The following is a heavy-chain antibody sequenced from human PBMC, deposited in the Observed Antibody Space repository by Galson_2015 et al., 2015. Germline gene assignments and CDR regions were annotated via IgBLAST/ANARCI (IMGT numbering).Heavy chain of an antibody. CDR3: AKNWNFDS. V-gene: IGHV3-23*01. D-gene: IGHD3-3*01. J-gene: IGHJ4*02. CDR2: ITASGDNA. CDR1: GFTFNTYA. Sequence: SLRLSCAASGFTFNTYAMAWGRQAPGKGLECVSVITASGDNAYYADSVKDRFTISRDNSKNTLYLQTNSLRAEDTAIHYCAKNWNFDSWGQGALVTVSS.